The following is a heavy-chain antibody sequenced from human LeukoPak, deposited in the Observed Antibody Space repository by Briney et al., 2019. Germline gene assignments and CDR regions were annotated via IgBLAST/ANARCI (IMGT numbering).Heavy chain of an antibody. CDR3: ARTSSSSWLHYFDY. J-gene: IGHJ4*02. D-gene: IGHD6-13*01. V-gene: IGHV5-51*01. CDR1: GYSFSNYW. CDR2: IFSGDSDT. Sequence: GESLKISCKGSGYSFSNYWIVWVRQMPGKGLEWMGIIFSGDSDTRYSPSFQGQVTISADKSISTAYLQWSSLKASDSAIYYCARTSSSSWLHYFDYWGQGTLVTVSS.